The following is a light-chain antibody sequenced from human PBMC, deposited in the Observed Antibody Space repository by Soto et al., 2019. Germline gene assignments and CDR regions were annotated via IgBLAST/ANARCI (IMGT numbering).Light chain of an antibody. V-gene: IGKV3-20*01. CDR3: QQYGTLPWT. Sequence: EIVLTQSPGTLSLSPGERATLSCRASQSVSKTYLAWYQQKPGQAPRLRMFGVSSRATGIPDRFSGSGSGTDFTLTISRLEPGDFAVYYCQQYGTLPWTFGQGTKVEIK. J-gene: IGKJ1*01. CDR2: GVS. CDR1: QSVSKTY.